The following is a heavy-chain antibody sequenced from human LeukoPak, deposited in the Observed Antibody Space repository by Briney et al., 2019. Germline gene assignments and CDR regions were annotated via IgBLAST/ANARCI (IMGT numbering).Heavy chain of an antibody. CDR3: ARDSRLRGSTAC. V-gene: IGHV3-64*01. CDR1: GFTFSSYA. Sequence: PGGSLRLFCAASGFTFSSYAMHWVRQAPGKGLEYVSAISSNGGSTYYANSVKGRFTISRDNSKNTLYLQMGSLRAEDMAVYYCARDSRLRGSTACWGQGTLVTVSS. D-gene: IGHD1-26*01. CDR2: ISSNGGST. J-gene: IGHJ4*02.